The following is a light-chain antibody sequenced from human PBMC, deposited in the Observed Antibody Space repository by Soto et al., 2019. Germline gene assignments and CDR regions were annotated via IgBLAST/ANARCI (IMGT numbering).Light chain of an antibody. J-gene: IGKJ1*01. CDR2: DSS. Sequence: DIQVAQSPCSLSASVGDRVTITCWASHNINRLFAWYHHKPVKAPQLLIYDSSTLESGVPSRFSGSGSGTEFTLTITRLEPEDFAVYYCQQYVTSSPRTFGQGTKV. V-gene: IGKV1-5*01. CDR1: HNINRL. CDR3: QQYVTSSPRT.